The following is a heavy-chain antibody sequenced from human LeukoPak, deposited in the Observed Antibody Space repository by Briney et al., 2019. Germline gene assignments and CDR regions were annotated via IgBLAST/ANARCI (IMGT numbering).Heavy chain of an antibody. D-gene: IGHD6-13*01. CDR1: GYTFTGYY. CDR2: INPNSGGT. V-gene: IGHV1-2*02. CDR3: ATAGIAAAGDSDY. J-gene: IGHJ4*02. Sequence: GASVKVSCKASGYTFTGYYMHWVRQAPGQGLEWMGWINPNSGGTNYAQKFQGRVTITTDESTSTAYMELSSLRSEDTAVYYCATAGIAAAGDSDYWGQGTLVTVSS.